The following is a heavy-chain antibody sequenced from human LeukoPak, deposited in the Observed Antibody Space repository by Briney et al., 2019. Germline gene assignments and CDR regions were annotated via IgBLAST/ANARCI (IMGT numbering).Heavy chain of an antibody. D-gene: IGHD2-2*01. CDR1: GFTFSNYW. Sequence: TGGSLRLSCAASGFTFSNYWIHWVRQAPGKGLVWVSRINSDGSSTSYADSVKGRFTISRDNSKNTLFLQMNSLRAEDTAVYYCAKGGYCSSTSCYVGWFDPWGQGTLVTVSS. J-gene: IGHJ5*02. V-gene: IGHV3-74*01. CDR3: AKGGYCSSTSCYVGWFDP. CDR2: INSDGSST.